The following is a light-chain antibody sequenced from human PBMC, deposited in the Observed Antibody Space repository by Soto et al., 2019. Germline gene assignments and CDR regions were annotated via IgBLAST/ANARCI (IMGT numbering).Light chain of an antibody. V-gene: IGKV1D-12*01. J-gene: IGKJ4*01. CDR1: QGIYNW. CDR2: TTS. CDR3: QQANSFPLC. Sequence: DIQMTQSPSSVSASVGDRVSITCRARQGIYNWVAWYQQKPGKAPKLLIYTTSSLQSGVPSRFSGIVSGTDITLTISSLHPGDYATYNCQQANSFPLCFVGGNKVEIK.